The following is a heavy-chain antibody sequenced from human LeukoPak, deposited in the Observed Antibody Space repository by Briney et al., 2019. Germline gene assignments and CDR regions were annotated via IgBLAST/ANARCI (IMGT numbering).Heavy chain of an antibody. CDR2: IIPIFGTA. Sequence: GASVKVSCKASGGTFSSYAISWVRQAPGQGLEWMGRIIPIFGTANYAQKFQGRVTITTDESTSTAYMELSSLRSEDTAVYYCARDRDYYDSSGFDYWGQGTLVTVSS. D-gene: IGHD3-22*01. CDR1: GGTFSSYA. V-gene: IGHV1-69*05. J-gene: IGHJ4*02. CDR3: ARDRDYYDSSGFDY.